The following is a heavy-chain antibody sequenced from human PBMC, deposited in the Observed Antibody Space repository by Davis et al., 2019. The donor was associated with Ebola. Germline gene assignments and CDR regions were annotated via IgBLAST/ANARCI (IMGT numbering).Heavy chain of an antibody. D-gene: IGHD4-17*01. V-gene: IGHV3-9*01. J-gene: IGHJ4*02. Sequence: GGSLRLSCAASGFTFDDYAMHWVRQAPGKGLEWVSGISWNSGSIGYADSVKGRFTISRDNAKNSLYLQMNSLRAEDTAVYYCARDGGYQFDYGDYVGFLDYWGQGTLVTVSS. CDR3: ARDGGYQFDYGDYVGFLDY. CDR2: ISWNSGSI. CDR1: GFTFDDYA.